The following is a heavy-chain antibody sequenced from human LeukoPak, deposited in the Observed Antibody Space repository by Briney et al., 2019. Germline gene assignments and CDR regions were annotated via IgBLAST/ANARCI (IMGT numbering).Heavy chain of an antibody. CDR2: ISDSGGST. D-gene: IGHD3-9*01. CDR3: AKVGDILTGFYTRFDY. CDR1: GFTFSSYW. V-gene: IGHV3-23*01. Sequence: GGSLRLSCAASGFTFSSYWMSWVRQAPGKGLEWVSAISDSGGSTYSTDSVKGRFTISRDNSKNTLFLQMNSLRAEDTAVYYCAKVGDILTGFYTRFDYWGQGTLVAVSS. J-gene: IGHJ4*02.